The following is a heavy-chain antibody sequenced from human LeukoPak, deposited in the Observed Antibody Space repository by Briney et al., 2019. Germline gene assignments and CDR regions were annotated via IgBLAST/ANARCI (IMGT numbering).Heavy chain of an antibody. Sequence: ASVKVSCKVSGYTLTELSMHWVRQAPGKGLEWMGGFDPEDGETIYAQKFQGRVTITADESTSTAYMELSSLRSEDTAVYYCARERGYSPYYFDYWGQGTLVTVSS. CDR3: ARERGYSPYYFDY. V-gene: IGHV1-24*01. D-gene: IGHD5-18*01. J-gene: IGHJ4*02. CDR2: FDPEDGET. CDR1: GYTLTELS.